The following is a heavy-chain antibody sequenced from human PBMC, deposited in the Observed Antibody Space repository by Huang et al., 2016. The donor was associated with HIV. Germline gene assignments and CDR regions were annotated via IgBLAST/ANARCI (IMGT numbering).Heavy chain of an antibody. V-gene: IGHV1-18*01. Sequence: QVQLVQSGAEVKKPGASVKVSCKASGYTFISYGISWVRQAPGQGLEWMGWISAYNGNTNDVKKLQGRVTMTTDTSTSTAYMELRSLRSDDTAVYYCARAKGRQWELLPFDYWGQGTLVTVSS. CDR1: GYTFISYG. CDR2: ISAYNGNT. D-gene: IGHD1-26*01. CDR3: ARAKGRQWELLPFDY. J-gene: IGHJ4*02.